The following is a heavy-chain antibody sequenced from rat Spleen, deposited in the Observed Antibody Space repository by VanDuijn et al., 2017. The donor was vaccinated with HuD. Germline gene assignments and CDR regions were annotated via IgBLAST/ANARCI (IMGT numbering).Heavy chain of an antibody. CDR1: GFTFNNYW. CDR3: AVSGYGY. CDR2: ITNTGGST. V-gene: IGHV5-31*01. Sequence: EVQLVESGGGLVQPGRSLKLSCAASGFTFNNYWMTWIRQAPGKGLEWVASITNTGGSTYYPDSVKGRFTISRDNAENTVYLQMNSLRSEDTATYYCAVSGYGYWGRGVMVTVSS. J-gene: IGHJ2*01. D-gene: IGHD4-3*01.